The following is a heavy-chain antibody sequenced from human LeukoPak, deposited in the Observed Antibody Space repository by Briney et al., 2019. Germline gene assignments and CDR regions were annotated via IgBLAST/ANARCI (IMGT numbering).Heavy chain of an antibody. V-gene: IGHV3-21*01. J-gene: IGHJ6*03. D-gene: IGHD2-2*01. Sequence: TGGSLRLSCAASGFTFSSYSMNWVRQAPGKGLEWVSSISSSSSYIYYADSVKGRFTISRDNAKNSLYLQMNSLRAEDTAVYYCARDRSEYQLLANPYYYYYYMDVWGEGTTVTVSS. CDR1: GFTFSSYS. CDR3: ARDRSEYQLLANPYYYYYYMDV. CDR2: ISSSSSYI.